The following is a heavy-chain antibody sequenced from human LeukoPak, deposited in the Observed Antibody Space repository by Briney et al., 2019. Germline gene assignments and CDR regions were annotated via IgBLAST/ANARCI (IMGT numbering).Heavy chain of an antibody. J-gene: IGHJ4*02. V-gene: IGHV3-53*01. CDR3: VIWFGEDNFDY. D-gene: IGHD3-10*01. Sequence: GGSLRLSCAASGFTVSSNYMSWVRQAPGKGLEWVSVIYSGGSTYYADSVKGRFTISRDNSKNTLYLQMNSLRAEDTAVYYCVIWFGEDNFDYWGQGTLVTVSS. CDR2: IYSGGST. CDR1: GFTVSSNY.